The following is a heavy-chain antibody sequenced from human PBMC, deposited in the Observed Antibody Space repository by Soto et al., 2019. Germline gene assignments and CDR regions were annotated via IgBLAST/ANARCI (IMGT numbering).Heavy chain of an antibody. J-gene: IGHJ6*02. CDR2: IYYSGST. D-gene: IGHD2-15*01. CDR1: GGSISSYY. V-gene: IGHV4-59*01. CDR3: ARDPRYCSGGSCYSNGMDV. Sequence: SSETLSLTCTVSGGSISSYYWSWIRQPPGKGLEWIGYIYYSGSTNYNPSLKSRVTISVDTSKNQFSLKLSSVTAADTAVYYCARDPRYCSGGSCYSNGMDVWGQGTTVTVSS.